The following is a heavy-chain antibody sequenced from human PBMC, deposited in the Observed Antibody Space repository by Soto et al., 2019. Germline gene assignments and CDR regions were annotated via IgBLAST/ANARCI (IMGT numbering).Heavy chain of an antibody. J-gene: IGHJ6*02. V-gene: IGHV4-31*03. CDR3: ARESGGYDSSTRYGLDV. CDR1: GGSISSVGHY. D-gene: IGHD6-25*01. CDR2: IYYSGST. Sequence: SSETLSLTCSVSGGSISSVGHYWTWIRQQPGKGLEWIVYIYYSGSTDYNPSLKSRVTISVDRSKNQFSLNLSSVTAADTAIYYCARESGGYDSSTRYGLDVWGQGTTVTVSS.